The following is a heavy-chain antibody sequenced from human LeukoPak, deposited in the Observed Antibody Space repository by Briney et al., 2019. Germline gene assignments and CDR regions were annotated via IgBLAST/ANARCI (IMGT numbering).Heavy chain of an antibody. J-gene: IGHJ4*02. CDR3: ATQAGDCSGGSCYFGY. Sequence: ASVKVSCKASGATFSSYAISWVRQAPGQGLEWMGGIIPIFGTANYAQKFQGRVTITADESTSTAYMELSSLRSEDTAVYYCATQAGDCSGGSCYFGYWGQGTLVTVSS. CDR2: IIPIFGTA. V-gene: IGHV1-69*01. CDR1: GATFSSYA. D-gene: IGHD2-15*01.